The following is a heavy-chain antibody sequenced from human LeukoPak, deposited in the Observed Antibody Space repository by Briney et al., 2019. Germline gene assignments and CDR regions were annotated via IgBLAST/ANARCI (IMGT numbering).Heavy chain of an antibody. J-gene: IGHJ5*02. D-gene: IGHD5-12*01. CDR2: ISYDGSNK. V-gene: IGHV3-30*18. CDR3: AKDRYSTHNWFDP. Sequence: GGSLRLSCAASGFTFSSYGMHWVRQAPGKGLKWVAIISYDGSNKYYADSVKGRFTISRDNSKDTLYLQMNSLRTEDTAVYYCAKDRYSTHNWFDPWGQGTLVTVSS. CDR1: GFTFSSYG.